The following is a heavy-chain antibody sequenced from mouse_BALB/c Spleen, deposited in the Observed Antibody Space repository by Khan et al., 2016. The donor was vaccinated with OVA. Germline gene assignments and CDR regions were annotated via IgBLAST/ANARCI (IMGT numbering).Heavy chain of an antibody. D-gene: IGHD1-2*01. V-gene: IGHV5-6*01. Sequence: VQLKESGGDLVKPGGSLKLSCEASGFTFSSYGMSWVRQTPDKRLEWVATISNGGSYTYYPDSVKGRLTISRDNAKNTLYLQMSSLKSEDTAMYYCARHRFTSAAAWFAYWGQGTLVTVSA. CDR2: ISNGGSYT. CDR3: ARHRFTSAAAWFAY. CDR1: GFTFSSYG. J-gene: IGHJ3*01.